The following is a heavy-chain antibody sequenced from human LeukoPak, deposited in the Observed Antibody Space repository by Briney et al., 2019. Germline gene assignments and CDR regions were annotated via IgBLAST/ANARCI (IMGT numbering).Heavy chain of an antibody. D-gene: IGHD2-2*01. V-gene: IGHV4-4*07. J-gene: IGHJ3*02. CDR1: GGSISSYY. CDR3: ARADCSSTSCYLGSAFDI. CDR2: IYTSGST. Sequence: PSETLSLTCTVSGGSISSYYWSWLRQPAGKGLEWIGRIYTSGSTNYNPSLKSRVTMPVDTSKNQFSLKLSSVTAADTAVYYCARADCSSTSCYLGSAFDIWGQGTMVTVSS.